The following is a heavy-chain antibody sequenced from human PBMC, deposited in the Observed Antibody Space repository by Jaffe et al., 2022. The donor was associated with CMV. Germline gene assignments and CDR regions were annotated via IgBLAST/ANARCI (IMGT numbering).Heavy chain of an antibody. CDR2: IYHSGST. D-gene: IGHD2-15*01. J-gene: IGHJ3*02. CDR3: ARGLGGYCSGGSCYYHDAFDI. Sequence: QVQLQESGPGLVKPSGTLSLTCAVSGGSISSSNWWSWVRQPPGKGLEWIGEIYHSGSTNYNPSLKSRVTISVDKSKNQFSLKLSSVTAADTAVYYCARGLGGYCSGGSCYYHDAFDIWGQGTMVTVSS. CDR1: GGSISSSNW. V-gene: IGHV4-4*02.